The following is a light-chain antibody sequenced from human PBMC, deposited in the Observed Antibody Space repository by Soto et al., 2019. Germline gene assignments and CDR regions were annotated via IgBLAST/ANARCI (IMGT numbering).Light chain of an antibody. CDR1: QDIRYY. Sequence: DSQMTQSPSSLSASVGDRVTITCQASQDIRYYLNWYQHKPGKAPKLLICDASTLETGVPSRFSGSGSGTDFTFVISSLQPEDIATYYCQQYDNLPITFGQGTRLEIK. CDR3: QQYDNLPIT. J-gene: IGKJ5*01. V-gene: IGKV1-33*01. CDR2: DAS.